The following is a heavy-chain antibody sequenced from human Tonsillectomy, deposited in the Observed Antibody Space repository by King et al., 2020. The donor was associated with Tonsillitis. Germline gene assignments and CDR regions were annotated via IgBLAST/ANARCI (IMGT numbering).Heavy chain of an antibody. CDR1: GYTFTSYG. CDR2: INTYNGHT. J-gene: IGHJ4*02. Sequence: QLVQSGAEVKKPGASVKVSCKASGYTFTSYGISWVRQAPGQGLEWMGWINTYNGHTIYAQKLQGRVTMTTDTSTSTAYMELRSLKSDDTAVYYCARDQAATGTAIDYWGQGTLVTVSS. V-gene: IGHV1-18*01. D-gene: IGHD6-13*01. CDR3: ARDQAATGTAIDY.